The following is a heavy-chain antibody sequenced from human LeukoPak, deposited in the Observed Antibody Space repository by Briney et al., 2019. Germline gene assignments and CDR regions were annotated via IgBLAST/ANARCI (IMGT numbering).Heavy chain of an antibody. V-gene: IGHV4-30-2*01. CDR3: ARGSGSYRFDP. Sequence: SETLSLTCAVSGGSISTGGYHWSCIRPPPGKGLEWNWYIYHSASTYYNPYLKSRVTISVGRSKNQFSRKRSAVTAADTAVYYCARGSGSYRFDPWGQGTLVTVSS. CDR2: IYHSAST. J-gene: IGHJ5*02. CDR1: GGSISTGGYH. D-gene: IGHD1-26*01.